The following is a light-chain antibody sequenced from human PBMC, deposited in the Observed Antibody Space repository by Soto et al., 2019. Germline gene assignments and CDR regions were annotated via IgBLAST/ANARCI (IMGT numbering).Light chain of an antibody. V-gene: IGKV1-39*01. CDR2: AAS. Sequence: DMEMTQSPSSLSASVGDRVTITCRASQSISNYLNWYQHKPGKVPKLLIYAASSLQSGIPTRFSGSGSGTAYTLTINSLQPEDFATYYCQQSYATPLTYGGGTKSEI. CDR1: QSISNY. CDR3: QQSYATPLT. J-gene: IGKJ4*02.